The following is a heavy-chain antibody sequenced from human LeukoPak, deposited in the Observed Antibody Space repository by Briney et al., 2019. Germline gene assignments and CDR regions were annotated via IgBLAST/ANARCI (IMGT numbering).Heavy chain of an antibody. D-gene: IGHD3-22*01. Sequence: GGSLRLSCVASGFTFEDYTMHWVRHAPGKTLEWVSLISWDGTTYYTDSVKGRFTISRDNSKNSLYLQMDTLRSEDTAFYYCVKDLSYESSGHVLEYWGQGTLVTVSS. CDR1: GFTFEDYT. CDR2: ISWDGTT. CDR3: VKDLSYESSGHVLEY. V-gene: IGHV3-43*01. J-gene: IGHJ4*02.